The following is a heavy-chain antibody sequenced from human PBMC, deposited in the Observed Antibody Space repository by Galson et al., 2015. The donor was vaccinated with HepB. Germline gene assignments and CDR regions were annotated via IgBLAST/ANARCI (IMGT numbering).Heavy chain of an antibody. CDR3: AKDRGTGTTWWFFDL. CDR2: IIASGGTT. V-gene: IGHV3-23*01. J-gene: IGHJ2*01. Sequence: SLRLSCAASGFPFSSYAMNWVRQAPGKGLEWVSSIIASGGTTYYVDSVKGRFTISGDNSRNTQYLQMNSLRAEDTAVYYCAKDRGTGTTWWFFDLWGRGTLVTVSS. D-gene: IGHD1-1*01. CDR1: GFPFSSYA.